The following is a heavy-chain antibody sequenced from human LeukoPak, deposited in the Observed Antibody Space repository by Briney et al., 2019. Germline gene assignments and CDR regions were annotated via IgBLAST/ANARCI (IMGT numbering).Heavy chain of an antibody. J-gene: IGHJ3*02. V-gene: IGHV4-59*08. D-gene: IGHD3-10*01. CDR3: AVRGVIFEHGAFDI. CDR1: GGSISSYY. CDR2: IYYSGST. Sequence: SETLSLTCTVSGGSISSYYWSWIRRPPGKGLEWIGYIYYSGSTNYNPSLKSRVTISVDTSKNQFSLKLSSVTAADTAVYYCAVRGVIFEHGAFDIWGQGTMVTVSS.